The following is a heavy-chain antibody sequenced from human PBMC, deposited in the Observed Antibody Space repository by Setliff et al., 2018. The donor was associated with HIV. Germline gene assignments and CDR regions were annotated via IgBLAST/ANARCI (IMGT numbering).Heavy chain of an antibody. Sequence: GASVKVSCKASGGTFSSYAISWVRQAPGQGLEWMGYISPYNGDAYYAEKFQGRVTMTTDTSTTAVSMELANLRSDDTAVYFCARMQAYYNFWRSTYYFDYWGQGTPVTVSS. V-gene: IGHV1-18*01. CDR2: ISPYNGDA. D-gene: IGHD3-3*01. J-gene: IGHJ4*02. CDR1: GGTFSSYA. CDR3: ARMQAYYNFWRSTYYFDY.